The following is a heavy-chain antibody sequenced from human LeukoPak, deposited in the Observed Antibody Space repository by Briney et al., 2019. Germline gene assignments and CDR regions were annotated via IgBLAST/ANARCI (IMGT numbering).Heavy chain of an antibody. CDR3: ARVFRVVPAAIHWFDR. V-gene: IGHV4-34*01. Sequence: SETLSLTCAVYGGSFSGYYWSWVRQPPGKGLEWIGEIKHSGSTNYNPSLTSRVTRSVDTSKNLFSLKLSSVTAADTAVYYCARVFRVVPAAIHWFDRWGQGTLVTVSS. D-gene: IGHD2-2*01. CDR2: IKHSGST. J-gene: IGHJ5*02. CDR1: GGSFSGYY.